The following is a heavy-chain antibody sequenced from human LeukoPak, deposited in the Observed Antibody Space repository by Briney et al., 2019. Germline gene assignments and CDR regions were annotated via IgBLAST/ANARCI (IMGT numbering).Heavy chain of an antibody. J-gene: IGHJ6*03. CDR2: ISSSNSYI. CDR3: AREQGQPAMDV. V-gene: IGHV3-21*01. D-gene: IGHD6-13*01. CDR1: GFTFSSYS. Sequence: SGGSLRLSCAASGFTFSSYSMNWVRQAPGKGLEWVSSISSSNSYIYYADSVKGRFTISRDNAKNSLYLQMNSLRAEDTAVYYCAREQGQPAMDVWGKGTTVTVSS.